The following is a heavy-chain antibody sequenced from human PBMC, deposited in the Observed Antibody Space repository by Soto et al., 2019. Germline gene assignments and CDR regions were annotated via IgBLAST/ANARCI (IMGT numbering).Heavy chain of an antibody. D-gene: IGHD3-22*01. Sequence: AGGSLRLSCSASGFTFSSYWMSWVRQAPGKGLEWVASIKQDGSEKYYVDSMKGRFTISRDNAKNSLYLQMNSLRAEDTAVYYCARDGKWLLPLYFDYWGQGALVTVSS. J-gene: IGHJ4*02. CDR2: IKQDGSEK. CDR3: ARDGKWLLPLYFDY. CDR1: GFTFSSYW. V-gene: IGHV3-7*03.